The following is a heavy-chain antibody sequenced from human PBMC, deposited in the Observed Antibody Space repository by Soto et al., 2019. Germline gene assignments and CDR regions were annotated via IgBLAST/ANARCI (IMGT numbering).Heavy chain of an antibody. CDR2: RSYAGSNK. CDR1: GFTFSTYG. J-gene: IGHJ5*02. V-gene: IGHV3-30*03. Sequence: QVQLVESGGGVVQPGRSLRLSWAASGFTFSTYGMHLGRQSPGKGLEWVAVRSYAGSNKYYADSVKGRFTISRDNSKNTLYLQKNSLRAEDTAVYYWARDGGSLRYGPSWFDPCGQGTLVTVSS. CDR3: ARDGGSLRYGPSWFDP. D-gene: IGHD3-9*01.